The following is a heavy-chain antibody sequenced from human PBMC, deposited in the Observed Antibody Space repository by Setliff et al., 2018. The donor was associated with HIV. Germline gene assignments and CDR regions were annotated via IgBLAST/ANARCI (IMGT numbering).Heavy chain of an antibody. Sequence: SETLSLTCAVYSGPFSGYTWSWIRQPPGKGLEWIGEINHSGSTNYNPSLKSRVIISVDPSKNQFSLRQRSVTAADTAVYYRARSRFVSVTAKAFDMWGQGTMVTVSS. CDR1: SGPFSGYT. D-gene: IGHD2-21*02. CDR3: ARSRFVSVTAKAFDM. V-gene: IGHV4-34*01. CDR2: INHSGST. J-gene: IGHJ3*02.